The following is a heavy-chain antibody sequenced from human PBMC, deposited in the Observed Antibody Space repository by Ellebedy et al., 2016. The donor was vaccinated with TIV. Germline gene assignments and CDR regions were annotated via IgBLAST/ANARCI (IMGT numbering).Heavy chain of an antibody. D-gene: IGHD1-26*01. J-gene: IGHJ4*02. V-gene: IGHV3-48*04. CDR2: ISSSSSTI. Sequence: GESLKISXAASGFTFSSYSMNWVRQAPGKGLEWVSYISSSSSTIYYADSVKGRFTISRDNAKNSLYLQMNSLRAEDTAVYYCARSGDFDWGQGTLVTVSS. CDR1: GFTFSSYS. CDR3: ARSGDFD.